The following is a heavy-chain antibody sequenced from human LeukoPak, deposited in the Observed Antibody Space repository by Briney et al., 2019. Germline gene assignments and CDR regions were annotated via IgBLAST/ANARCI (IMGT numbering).Heavy chain of an antibody. D-gene: IGHD2-2*02. CDR3: GREQRYCSSTSCYSPGQRED. Sequence: AAVKVSCKASGYTFTGYYMHWVRQAPGQGLEWMGWINPNSGGTNYAQKFQGRVTMTRDTSISTAYMELSRLRFDDTDVYYCGREQRYCSSTSCYSPGQREDWGQGTLVTVSS. CDR1: GYTFTGYY. CDR2: INPNSGGT. J-gene: IGHJ4*02. V-gene: IGHV1-2*02.